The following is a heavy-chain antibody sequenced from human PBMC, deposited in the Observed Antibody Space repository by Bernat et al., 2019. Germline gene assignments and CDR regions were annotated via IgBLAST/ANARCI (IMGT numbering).Heavy chain of an antibody. Sequence: QLQLQESGPGLVKPSETLSLTCTVAGGSISSGSYYWGWIRQPPGKGLEWIGNIYYSGSTYYNPSLKSRVTISVDTSKNLFSLKLTSVTAADTAVYYCARQFGYCSGGSCRHFDYWGQGTLVTVSS. CDR2: IYYSGST. CDR3: ARQFGYCSGGSCRHFDY. CDR1: GGSISSGSYY. V-gene: IGHV4-39*01. J-gene: IGHJ4*02. D-gene: IGHD2-15*01.